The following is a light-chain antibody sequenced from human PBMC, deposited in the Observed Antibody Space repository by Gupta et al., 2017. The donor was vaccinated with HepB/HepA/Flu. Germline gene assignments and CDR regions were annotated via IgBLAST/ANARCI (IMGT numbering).Light chain of an antibody. CDR3: GSWDVSMRAAL. CDR1: SSNIGSDY. CDR2: DNN. V-gene: IGLV1-51*01. J-gene: IGLJ3*02. Sequence: QSVLTQPPSVSAAPGQKVTISCSGSSSNIGSDYVSWYQQLPGTAPRLLIYDNNKRPSGIPDRFSGSTSGTSGTLDITGLQTGDEADYYCGSWDVSMRAALFGGGTKLTVL.